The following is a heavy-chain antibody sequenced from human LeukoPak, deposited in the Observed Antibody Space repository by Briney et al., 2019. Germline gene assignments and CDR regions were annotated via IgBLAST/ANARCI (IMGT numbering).Heavy chain of an antibody. Sequence: GGSLRLSCAASGFTFSSYWMHWVRQAPGKGLVWVSHINSDGSSTSYADSVKGRFTISRDNAKKKLYLQMNSLRAEDTAVYYCTTWTSHWGQGTLVAVSS. V-gene: IGHV3-74*01. CDR3: TTWTSH. CDR2: INSDGSST. J-gene: IGHJ4*02. D-gene: IGHD3/OR15-3a*01. CDR1: GFTFSSYW.